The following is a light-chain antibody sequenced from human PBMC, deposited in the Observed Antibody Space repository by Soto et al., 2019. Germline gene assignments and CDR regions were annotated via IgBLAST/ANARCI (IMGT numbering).Light chain of an antibody. CDR2: EVT. CDR1: SSDVGGYDS. J-gene: IGLJ2*01. CDR3: SSHAGIINVI. V-gene: IGLV2-8*01. Sequence: QSVLTQPPSASGSPGQSVTISCTGTSSDVGGYDSVSWYQQHPGKAPKLIIYEVTKRPSGVPYRFSGSRSGYTASLTVSGLQTEDEADYYCSSHAGIINVIFGGGTKVTVL.